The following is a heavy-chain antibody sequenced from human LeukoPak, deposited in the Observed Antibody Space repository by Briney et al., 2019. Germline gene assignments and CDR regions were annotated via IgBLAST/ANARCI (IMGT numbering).Heavy chain of an antibody. Sequence: PGGSLRLSCAASGFTFSSYSMTWVRQAPGKGLECISYISGSSTSVYYADSVKGRFTISRDNAKNTLYLQMNSLRAEDTAVYYCAKGALGYCSSTSCYTVAYWGQGTLVTVSS. CDR2: ISGSSTSV. J-gene: IGHJ4*02. CDR3: AKGALGYCSSTSCYTVAY. V-gene: IGHV3-48*01. CDR1: GFTFSSYS. D-gene: IGHD2-2*02.